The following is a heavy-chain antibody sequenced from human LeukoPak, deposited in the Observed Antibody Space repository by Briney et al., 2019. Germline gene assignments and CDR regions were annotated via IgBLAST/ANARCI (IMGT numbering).Heavy chain of an antibody. Sequence: SETLSLTCTVSGGSISSSSYYWGWIRQPPGKGLEWIGSIYYSGSTYYNPSLKSRVTISVDRSKNQFSLKLTSVTAADTAVYYCANSLWSPTPRFDYWGQGTLVTVSS. CDR1: GGSISSSSYY. CDR2: IYYSGST. D-gene: IGHD2-21*01. V-gene: IGHV4-39*07. J-gene: IGHJ4*02. CDR3: ANSLWSPTPRFDY.